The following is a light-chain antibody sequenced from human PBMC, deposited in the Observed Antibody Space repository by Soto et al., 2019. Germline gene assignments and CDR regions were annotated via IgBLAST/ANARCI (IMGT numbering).Light chain of an antibody. CDR2: KAS. CDR1: QSINNW. CDR3: QHYDSYSYT. V-gene: IGKV1-5*03. Sequence: DIQMTQSPSTLSASVGDRVTITCRASQSINNWLAWYQQKPGKAPKLLIYKASSLESGVPSRFSGSGSGTECTLTISSLQPDDFATYYCQHYDSYSYTFGQGTKLEIK. J-gene: IGKJ2*01.